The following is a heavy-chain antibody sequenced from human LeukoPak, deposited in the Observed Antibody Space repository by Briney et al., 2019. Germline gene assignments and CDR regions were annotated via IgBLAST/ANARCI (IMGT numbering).Heavy chain of an antibody. V-gene: IGHV1-8*03. CDR2: MNPNSGNT. J-gene: IGHJ6*03. CDR3: ARGPRNYYYYYMDV. CDR1: GYTFTSYD. Sequence: ASVKVSCKASGYTFTSYDINWVRQATGQGLEWMGWMNPNSGNTGYAQKFQGRVTITRNTSISTAYMELSSLRSEDTAVYYCARGPRNYYYYYMDVWGKGTTVIVSS.